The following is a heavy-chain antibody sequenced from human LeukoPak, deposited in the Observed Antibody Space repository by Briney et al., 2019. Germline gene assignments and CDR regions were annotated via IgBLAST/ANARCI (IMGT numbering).Heavy chain of an antibody. CDR2: ISGSGGST. CDR3: ARSVDYGTLYAFDI. D-gene: IGHD4-17*01. J-gene: IGHJ3*02. V-gene: IGHV3-23*01. Sequence: QSGGSLRLSCAASGFTFSSYAMRWVRQAPGKGLEWVSAISGSGGSTYYADSVKGRFTISRDNSKNTLYLQMNSLRVEDTAVYYCARSVDYGTLYAFDIWGQGTMVTVSS. CDR1: GFTFSSYA.